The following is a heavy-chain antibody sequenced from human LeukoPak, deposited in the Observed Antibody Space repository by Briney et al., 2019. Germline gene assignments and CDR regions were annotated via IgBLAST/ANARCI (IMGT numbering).Heavy chain of an antibody. Sequence: KPSGTLSLTCAVSGGSISRTNWWSWVRQPPGKGLEWIGEIYHSGDTNYNPSLKSRVTISVDKSKNQFSLQLSSVTAADTAVYYCTRDAYDSSGYSFDYWGQGTLVTVSS. V-gene: IGHV4-4*02. CDR1: GGSISRTNW. CDR3: TRDAYDSSGYSFDY. D-gene: IGHD3-22*01. J-gene: IGHJ4*02. CDR2: IYHSGDT.